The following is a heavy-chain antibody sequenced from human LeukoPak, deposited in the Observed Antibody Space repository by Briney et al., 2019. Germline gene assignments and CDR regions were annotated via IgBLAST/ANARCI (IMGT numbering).Heavy chain of an antibody. Sequence: SETLSLTCNVSGYSINALANWGGIRQSPGKGLEGVGSFYYGGTSYYNPSLRRRATISVDTSKNQYSLKLSSVTAADTAVYYCARDLGGWSTTYYYYYIDVWGKGTTVTVSS. CDR2: FYYGGTS. V-gene: IGHV4-38-2*02. J-gene: IGHJ6*03. D-gene: IGHD2-15*01. CDR3: ARDLGGWSTTYYYYYIDV. CDR1: GYSINALAN.